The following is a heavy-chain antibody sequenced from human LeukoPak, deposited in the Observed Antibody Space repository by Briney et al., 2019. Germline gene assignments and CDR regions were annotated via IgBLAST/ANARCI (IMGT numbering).Heavy chain of an antibody. CDR3: ARVLVRGVINYYYYMDV. V-gene: IGHV3-30-3*01. Sequence: PGGSLRLSCAASGFTFSSYAMHWVRQAPGKGLEWVAVISYDGSNKYYADSVKGRFTISRDNSKNTLYLQMHSLRAEDTAVYYCARVLVRGVINYYYYMDVWGKGTTVTVSS. D-gene: IGHD3-10*01. CDR1: GFTFSSYA. CDR2: ISYDGSNK. J-gene: IGHJ6*03.